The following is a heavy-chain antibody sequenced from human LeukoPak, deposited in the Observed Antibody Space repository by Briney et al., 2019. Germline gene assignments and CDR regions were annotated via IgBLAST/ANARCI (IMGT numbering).Heavy chain of an antibody. CDR2: IYYSGST. Sequence: SETLSLTCTVSGGSISSYYWSWIRQPPGKGLEWIGYIYYSGSTNYNPSLKSRVTISVDTSKNQSSLKLSSVTAADTAVYYCARSHLNWFDPWGQGTLVTVSS. J-gene: IGHJ5*02. V-gene: IGHV4-59*08. CDR3: ARSHLNWFDP. CDR1: GGSISSYY.